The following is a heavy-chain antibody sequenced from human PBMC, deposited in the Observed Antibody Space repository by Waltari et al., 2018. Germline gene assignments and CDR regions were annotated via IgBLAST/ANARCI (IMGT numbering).Heavy chain of an antibody. J-gene: IGHJ4*01. CDR3: AREYCGGDCRLFDY. V-gene: IGHV1-2*02. CDR2: INPNGGAT. Sequence: LVQSGSEVIKPGPSAKFSGKVSTAAITEHYIHWVRQAPGHGLEWMGWINPNGGATNYARNFRGRITVTWDTSATTSSMGLSGLRSDDTAVYYCAREYCGGDCRLFDYWGQGTLVTVSS. D-gene: IGHD2-21*02. CDR1: TAAITEHY.